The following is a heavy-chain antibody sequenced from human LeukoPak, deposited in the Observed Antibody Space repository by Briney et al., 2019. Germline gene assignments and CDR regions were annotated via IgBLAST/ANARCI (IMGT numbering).Heavy chain of an antibody. CDR3: ARGSGWYPRLLGY. J-gene: IGHJ4*02. Sequence: GGSLRLSCAASGFTFSSYAMSWVRQAPGKGLEWVSAISGSGGSTYYADSVKGRFTISRDNSKNTLYLQMNSLRAEDTAVYYCARGSGWYPRLLGYWGQGTLVTVSS. V-gene: IGHV3-23*01. D-gene: IGHD6-19*01. CDR1: GFTFSSYA. CDR2: ISGSGGST.